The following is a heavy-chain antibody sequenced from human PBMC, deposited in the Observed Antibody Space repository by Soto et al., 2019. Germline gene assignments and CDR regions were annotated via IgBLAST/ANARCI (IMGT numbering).Heavy chain of an antibody. D-gene: IGHD2-2*01. CDR3: ARDLRGIVVVPAATLAPYDYGMDV. CDR2: IWYDGSNK. J-gene: IGHJ6*02. Sequence: RRISQNQGKGLEWVVVIWYDGSNKYYADSVKGRFTISRDNSKNTLYLQMNSLRAEDTAVYYCARDLRGIVVVPAATLAPYDYGMDVWGQGTTGTVS. V-gene: IGHV3-33*01.